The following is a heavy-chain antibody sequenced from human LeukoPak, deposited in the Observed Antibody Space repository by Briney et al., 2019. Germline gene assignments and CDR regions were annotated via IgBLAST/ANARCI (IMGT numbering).Heavy chain of an antibody. Sequence: SETLSLTCGVSGYSISSGYYWGWIRQPPGKGLEWIGSIYHSGRTYYNPSLKSRVTISVDTSKNQFSLKLTSVTAADTAAYYCATEVGQWLVRTWGQGTLVTVSS. CDR3: ATEVGQWLVRT. D-gene: IGHD6-19*01. J-gene: IGHJ4*02. CDR1: GYSISSGYY. CDR2: IYHSGRT. V-gene: IGHV4-38-2*01.